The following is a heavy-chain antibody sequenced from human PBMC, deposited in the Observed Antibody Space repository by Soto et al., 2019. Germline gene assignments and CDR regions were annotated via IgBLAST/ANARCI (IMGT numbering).Heavy chain of an antibody. D-gene: IGHD2-15*01. CDR2: INHSGST. CDR1: GGSFSGYY. CDR3: ARGLDYYCSGGSCLPPRPWYFDY. Sequence: SETLSLTCAVYGGSFSGYYWSWIRQPPGKGLEWIGEINHSGSTNYNPSLKSRVTISVDTSKNQFSLKLSSVTAADTAVYYCARGLDYYCSGGSCLPPRPWYFDYWGQGTLVTVSS. J-gene: IGHJ4*02. V-gene: IGHV4-34*01.